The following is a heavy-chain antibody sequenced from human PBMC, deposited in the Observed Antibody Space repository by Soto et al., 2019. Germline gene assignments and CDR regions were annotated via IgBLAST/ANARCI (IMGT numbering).Heavy chain of an antibody. CDR3: SRGILV. V-gene: IGHV4-31*03. Sequence: QVQLQESGPGLVKPSQTLSLTCTVSGGSINSGGYCWSWIRQHPGKGLDWIGCISYGGSTSYNPSLKSRVTISVDASKNQFSLKLTSVTAADTAVYYCSRGILVWGQGALITVSS. D-gene: IGHD5-18*01. CDR2: ISYGGST. CDR1: GGSINSGGYC. J-gene: IGHJ4*02.